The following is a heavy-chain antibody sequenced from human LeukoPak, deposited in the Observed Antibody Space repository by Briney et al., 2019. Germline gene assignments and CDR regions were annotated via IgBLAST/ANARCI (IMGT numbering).Heavy chain of an antibody. CDR1: GGSTSSSNYY. Sequence: SGTLSLTCTVSGGSTSSSNYYWGWIRQPPGKGLEWIGSIYYSGNTYYNPSLKSRVSISVDTSRNQFSLRLSSVTAADTAVYYCAGSDYSIPWGQGTLVTVSS. V-gene: IGHV4-39*01. CDR2: IYYSGNT. J-gene: IGHJ4*02. CDR3: AGSDYSIP. D-gene: IGHD4-11*01.